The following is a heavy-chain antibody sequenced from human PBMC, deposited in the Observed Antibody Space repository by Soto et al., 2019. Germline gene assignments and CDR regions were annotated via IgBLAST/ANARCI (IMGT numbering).Heavy chain of an antibody. D-gene: IGHD6-19*01. CDR2: ITYSSTTI. J-gene: IGHJ4*02. CDR1: GFTFSNYN. CDR3: ARAGLAPFDY. Sequence: GGSLRLSCAASGFTFSNYNMNWVRQTPGKGLEWVSYITYSSTTISYADSVNGRFTISRDNAKNSLYLQMNSLRDEDTAVYYCARAGLAPFDYWGQGTLVTVSS. V-gene: IGHV3-48*02.